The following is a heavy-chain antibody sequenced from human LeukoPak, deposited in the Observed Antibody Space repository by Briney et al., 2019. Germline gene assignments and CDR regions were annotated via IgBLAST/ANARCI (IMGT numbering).Heavy chain of an antibody. Sequence: GASVKVSCTASGYTFTSYGITWLRQAPGQGLEWMGWISAYNGNTNYAQKLQGRVTMTTDTSTNTAYMEVRSLRSDDAAVYYCARLRLGELSSGFDYWGQGTLVTVSS. J-gene: IGHJ4*02. D-gene: IGHD3-16*02. V-gene: IGHV1-18*01. CDR3: ARLRLGELSSGFDY. CDR1: GYTFTSYG. CDR2: ISAYNGNT.